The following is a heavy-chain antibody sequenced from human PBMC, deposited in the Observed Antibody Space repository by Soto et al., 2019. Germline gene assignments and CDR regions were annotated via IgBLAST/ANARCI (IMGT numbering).Heavy chain of an antibody. CDR2: IYHTGST. J-gene: IGHJ4*02. D-gene: IGHD2-21*01. CDR1: GDSASNTKW. Sequence: QVQLQESGPGLVKPSGTLSLTCAVSGDSASNTKWWRWVRQPPGKGLEWIGAIYHTGSTNYNPSLRSRVTISIDKSKNLFSLELSSVTAADTAVYYCTRVGGGAWINYWGQGTLVTVSS. V-gene: IGHV4-4*02. CDR3: TRVGGGAWINY.